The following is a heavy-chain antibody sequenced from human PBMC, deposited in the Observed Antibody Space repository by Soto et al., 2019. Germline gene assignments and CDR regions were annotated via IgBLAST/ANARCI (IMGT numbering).Heavy chain of an antibody. CDR3: ARDGIPHKDIVVVPAARGYDWFDP. CDR2: INAGNGNT. Sequence: ASVKVSCKASGYTFTSYAMHWVRQAPGQRLEWMGWINAGNGNTKYSQKFQGRVTITRDTSASTAYMELSSLRSEDTAVYYCARDGIPHKDIVVVPAARGYDWFDPWGQGTLVTVSS. D-gene: IGHD2-2*01. J-gene: IGHJ5*02. CDR1: GYTFTSYA. V-gene: IGHV1-3*01.